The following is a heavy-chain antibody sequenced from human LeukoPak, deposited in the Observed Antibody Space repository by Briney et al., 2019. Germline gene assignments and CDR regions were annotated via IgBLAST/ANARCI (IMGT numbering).Heavy chain of an antibody. J-gene: IGHJ3*02. CDR1: GITFSDYH. V-gene: IGHV3-11*06. D-gene: IGHD4-17*01. CDR3: TRPTTVTMVDAFNI. Sequence: GGSLRLSCAASGITFSDYHMSWIRQAPGKGLEWVSYISSSSTYTNYADSVKGRFTISRDTAKNSLYLQMNSLRAEDTAVYFCTRPTTVTMVDAFNIWGLGTMVTVSS. CDR2: ISSSSTYT.